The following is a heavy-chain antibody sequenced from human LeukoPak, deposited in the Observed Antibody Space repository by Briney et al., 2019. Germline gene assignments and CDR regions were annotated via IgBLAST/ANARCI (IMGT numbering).Heavy chain of an antibody. V-gene: IGHV4-34*01. CDR3: ARIGCGHSSAICYNH. Sequence: SETLSLTCTVYGVSLSDFYWSWIGQAPGQELKWFGEIKHNDGTRNNPSHQGRVTISVDTADTPFSLNLRSVTAADTAVYYCARIGCGHSSAICYNHWGRGTLVTVSS. J-gene: IGHJ5*02. CDR1: GVSLSDFY. D-gene: IGHD2-8*01. CDR2: IKHNDGT.